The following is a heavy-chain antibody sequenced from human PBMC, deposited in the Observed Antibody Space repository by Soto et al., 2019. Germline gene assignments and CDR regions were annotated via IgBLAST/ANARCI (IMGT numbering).Heavy chain of an antibody. V-gene: IGHV3-30-3*01. Sequence: GGSLRLSCAASGFTFSSYAMHWVRQAPGKGLEWMTIISYDGGNKYYADSVKGRFTISRDNSKNTLWLQMNSLRAEDTAVYYCARYKRGYRFGHDAFDIWGQGTMVTVS. D-gene: IGHD5-18*01. CDR1: GFTFSSYA. CDR2: ISYDGGNK. CDR3: ARYKRGYRFGHDAFDI. J-gene: IGHJ3*02.